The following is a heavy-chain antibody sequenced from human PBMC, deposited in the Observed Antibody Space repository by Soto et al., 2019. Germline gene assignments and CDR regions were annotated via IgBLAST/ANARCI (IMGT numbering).Heavy chain of an antibody. J-gene: IGHJ4*02. Sequence: SVKVSCKASGFTFSRSAIQWVRQARGQRPEWIGWIVVGSGDTNYAQKFQERVTITRDTSTSTAYMELTGLRSEDTAVYFCAADRQCTCARCLPYNIYGWGQGTQVTVSS. CDR1: GFTFSRSA. CDR3: AADRQCTCARCLPYNIYG. V-gene: IGHV1-58*02. CDR2: IVVGSGDT. D-gene: IGHD2-8*01.